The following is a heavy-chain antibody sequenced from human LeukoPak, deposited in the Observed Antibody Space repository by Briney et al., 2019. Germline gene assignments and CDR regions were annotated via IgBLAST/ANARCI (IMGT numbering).Heavy chain of an antibody. D-gene: IGHD1-26*01. CDR1: GGSITTTNW. J-gene: IGHJ4*02. CDR2: VHLNGAT. V-gene: IGHV4-4*02. Sequence: ETLSLTCAVSGGSITTTNWWSWVRQPPGKGLGWIGEVHLNGATNYNPSLESRFSMSIDKSNNHLSLEVTSVTAADTAMYYCTRESGAFSPFGFWGQGTLVTVSS. CDR3: TRESGAFSPFGF.